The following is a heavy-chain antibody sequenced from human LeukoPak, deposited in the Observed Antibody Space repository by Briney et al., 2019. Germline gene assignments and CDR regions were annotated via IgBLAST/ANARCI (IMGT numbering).Heavy chain of an antibody. D-gene: IGHD5-24*01. CDR2: INHSGST. CDR3: ARGEGARDGYNYEGPFYFDY. J-gene: IGHJ4*02. Sequence: PSETLSLTCAVYGGSFSGYYWSWIRQPPGKGLEWIGEINHSGSTNNNSSLKSRVTISVDTSKNQLSLKLSSVTAADTAVYYCARGEGARDGYNYEGPFYFDYWGQGTLVTVSS. V-gene: IGHV4-34*01. CDR1: GGSFSGYY.